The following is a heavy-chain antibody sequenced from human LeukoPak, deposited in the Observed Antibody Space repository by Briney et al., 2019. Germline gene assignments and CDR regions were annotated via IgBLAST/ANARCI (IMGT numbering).Heavy chain of an antibody. V-gene: IGHV3-33*01. D-gene: IGHD6-13*01. CDR2: IWYDGSSK. J-gene: IGHJ4*02. CDR1: GFTFSSYG. Sequence: GGSLRLSCAASGFTFSSYGMHWVRQAPGKGLEWVAVIWYDGSSKYYADSVKGRFTISRDNSKNTLYLQMNSLRAEDTAVYYCARDSPPGIAAAGNKVNYFDYWGQGTLVTVSS. CDR3: ARDSPPGIAAAGNKVNYFDY.